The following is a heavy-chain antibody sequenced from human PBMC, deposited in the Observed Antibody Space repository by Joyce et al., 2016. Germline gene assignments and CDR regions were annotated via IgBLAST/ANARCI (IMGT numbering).Heavy chain of an antibody. V-gene: IGHV4-31*03. CDR2: IYYSGNT. D-gene: IGHD3-10*01. CDR1: GGSISSGGNY. J-gene: IGHJ5*02. Sequence: QVQLQESGPGLVKPSQTLSLTCTVSGGSISSGGNYWSWIRQHPGKGLEWIGYIYYSGNTYYNPSLKSRVTISLDPSKNQFSLKLTSLTAADTAVYYCAREFGPRSWFDPWGQGTLVTVSS. CDR3: AREFGPRSWFDP.